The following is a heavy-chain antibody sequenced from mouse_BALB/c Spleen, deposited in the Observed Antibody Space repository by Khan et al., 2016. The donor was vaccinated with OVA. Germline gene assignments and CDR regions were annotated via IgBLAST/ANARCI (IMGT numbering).Heavy chain of an antibody. CDR3: ARQPYYHYYIMDY. CDR2: IWRDGST. D-gene: IGHD2-10*01. CDR1: GFSLTNYG. J-gene: IGHJ4*01. V-gene: IGHV2-6-1*01. Sequence: QVQLKESGPGLVAPSQSLSITCNTSGFSLTNYGVHWVRQPPGKGLEWLVVIWRDGSTAYNSALNSRLTISKDNSKSQVFLKMNNVQTDDTAMYYCARQPYYHYYIMDYWGQGTSVTGSS.